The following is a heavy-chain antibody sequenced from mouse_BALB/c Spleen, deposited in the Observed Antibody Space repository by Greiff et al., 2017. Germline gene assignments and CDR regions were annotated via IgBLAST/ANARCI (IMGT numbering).Heavy chain of an antibody. D-gene: IGHD2-1*01. V-gene: IGHV5-4*02. CDR2: ISDGGSYT. J-gene: IGHJ2*01. Sequence: EVKVVESGGGLVKPGGSLKLSCAASGFTFSDYYMYWVRQTPEKRLEWVATISDGGSYTYYPDSVKGRFTISRDNAKNNLYLQMSSLKSEDTAMYYCARGGNYEYYFDYWGQGTTLTGSS. CDR1: GFTFSDYY. CDR3: ARGGNYEYYFDY.